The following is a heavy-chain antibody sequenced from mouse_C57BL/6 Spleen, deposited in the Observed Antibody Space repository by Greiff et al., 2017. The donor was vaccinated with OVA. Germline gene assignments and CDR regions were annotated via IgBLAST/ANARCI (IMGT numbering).Heavy chain of an antibody. V-gene: IGHV1-72*01. CDR2: IDPNSGGT. J-gene: IGHJ2*01. D-gene: IGHD1-1*01. Sequence: QVHVKQPGAELVKPGASVKLSCKASGYTFTSYWMHWVKQRPGRGLEWIGRIDPNSGGTKYNEKFKSKGTLTVDKPSSTAYMQLSSLTSEDSAVYYCARLSYGSSYDFDYWGQGTTLTVSS. CDR1: GYTFTSYW. CDR3: ARLSYGSSYDFDY.